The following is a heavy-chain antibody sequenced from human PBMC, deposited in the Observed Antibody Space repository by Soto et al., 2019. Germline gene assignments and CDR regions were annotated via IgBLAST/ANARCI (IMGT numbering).Heavy chain of an antibody. CDR2: ISYDGSNT. Sequence: PGGSLRLSCAASGFTFSNYGMHWVRQAPGKGPEWVAVISYDGSNTHYADSVKGRFTISRDDSKNTLYLRMNSLRVEDTAVYYCAKDRGYDAHDYYYNAMDVWGQGTTVTVS. V-gene: IGHV3-30*18. J-gene: IGHJ6*02. D-gene: IGHD3-10*01. CDR3: AKDRGYDAHDYYYNAMDV. CDR1: GFTFSNYG.